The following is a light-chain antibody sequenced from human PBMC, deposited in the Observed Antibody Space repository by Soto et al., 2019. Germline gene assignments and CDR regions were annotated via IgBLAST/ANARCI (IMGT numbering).Light chain of an antibody. CDR2: KAS. CDR3: QRYNSWT. J-gene: IGKJ1*01. CDR1: QSFNNW. Sequence: DIQMTQSPSTLSASVGDRVTITCRASQSFNNWLAWYQHKPGKAPKLLIYKASNLESGVPSRFSGSGSGTEFTLTISSLQPDDFGTYYCQRYNSWTFGQGTKVEIK. V-gene: IGKV1-5*03.